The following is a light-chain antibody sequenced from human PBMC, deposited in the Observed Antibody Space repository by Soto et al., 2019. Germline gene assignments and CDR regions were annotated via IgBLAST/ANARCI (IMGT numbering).Light chain of an antibody. CDR1: SSDVGSYNL. Sequence: QSVLTQPASVSGSPGQSITISCTGTSSDVGSYNLVSWYQQHPGKAPKLMIYEDIKRPSGVSNRFSGSKSGNTASLTISGLQAEDEADYYCSSYAGSSNVFGTGTKLTVL. CDR3: SSYAGSSNV. J-gene: IGLJ1*01. CDR2: EDI. V-gene: IGLV2-14*02.